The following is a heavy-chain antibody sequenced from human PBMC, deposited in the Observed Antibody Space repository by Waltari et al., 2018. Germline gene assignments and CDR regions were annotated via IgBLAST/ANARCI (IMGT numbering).Heavy chain of an antibody. D-gene: IGHD6-13*01. V-gene: IGHV3-21*03. J-gene: IGHJ4*02. CDR1: GFTFSSYS. CDR2: ISSSSSYI. Sequence: EVQLVESGGGLVKPGGSLRLSCAASGFTFSSYSMNWVRQAPGKGLEWVSSISSSSSYIYYADSVKGRFTISRDNAKNSLYLQMNSLKTEDTAVYYCTTQSIAAANLWGQGTLVTVSS. CDR3: TTQSIAAANL.